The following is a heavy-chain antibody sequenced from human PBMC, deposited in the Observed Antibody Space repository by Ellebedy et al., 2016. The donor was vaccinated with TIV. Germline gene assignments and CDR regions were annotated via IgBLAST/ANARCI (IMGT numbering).Heavy chain of an antibody. Sequence: AASVKVSCKASGYTFTSYDINWVRQATGQGLEWMGWMNPNSGNTGYAQKFQGRVTITRNTSISTAYMELSSLRSEDTAVYYCARGRSSYYYDSSGYWIEDPWGQGTLVTVSS. CDR1: GYTFTSYD. CDR2: MNPNSGNT. J-gene: IGHJ5*02. V-gene: IGHV1-8*03. D-gene: IGHD3-22*01. CDR3: ARGRSSYYYDSSGYWIEDP.